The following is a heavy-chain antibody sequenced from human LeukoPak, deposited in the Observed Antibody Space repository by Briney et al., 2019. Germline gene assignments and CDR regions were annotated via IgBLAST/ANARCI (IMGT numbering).Heavy chain of an antibody. J-gene: IGHJ3*02. CDR1: GFTFSSYA. CDR3: ARAEFSSSWLWGAFDI. Sequence: GGSLRLSCAASGFTFSSYAMHWVRQAPGKGLEWVAVISYDGSNKYYADSVKGRFTISRDNSKNTLYLQMNSLRAEDTAVYYCARAEFSSSWLWGAFDIWGQGTMVTVSS. D-gene: IGHD6-13*01. V-gene: IGHV3-30*04. CDR2: ISYDGSNK.